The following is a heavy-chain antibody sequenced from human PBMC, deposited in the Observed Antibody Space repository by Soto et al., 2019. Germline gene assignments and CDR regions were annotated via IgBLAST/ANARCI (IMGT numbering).Heavy chain of an antibody. CDR1: GFTFGSYS. CDR2: ISGSGGAT. J-gene: IGHJ3*02. V-gene: IGHV3-23*01. Sequence: EVQLLESGGGLAQPGGSLRLSCAASGFTFGSYSMNWVRQAPGKGLEWVSIISGSGGATFYADSVKGRFTISRDNSKKSVFLQMDSLRADDTAVYYCAKVTDCGPSRCDDGIDNWGHGTMVTVS. CDR3: AKVTDCGPSRCDDGIDN. D-gene: IGHD2-21*01.